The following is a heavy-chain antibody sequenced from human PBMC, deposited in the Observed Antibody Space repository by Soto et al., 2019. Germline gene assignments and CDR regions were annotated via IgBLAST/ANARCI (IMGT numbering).Heavy chain of an antibody. V-gene: IGHV3-21*01. J-gene: IGHJ6*02. D-gene: IGHD6-19*01. Sequence: GGSLRLSCAASGFTFSSYSMNWVRQAPGKGLEWVSSISSSSSYIYYADSVKGRFTISRDNAKNSLYLQMNSLRAEDTAVYYRARDLRKQWLVQGGYYYGMDVWGQGTTVTVSS. CDR2: ISSSSSYI. CDR3: ARDLRKQWLVQGGYYYGMDV. CDR1: GFTFSSYS.